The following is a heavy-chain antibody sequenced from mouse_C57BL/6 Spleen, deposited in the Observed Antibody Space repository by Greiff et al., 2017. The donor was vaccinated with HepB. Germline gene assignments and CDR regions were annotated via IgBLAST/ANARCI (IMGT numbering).Heavy chain of an antibody. Sequence: EVQLQQSGGGLVKPGGSLKLSCAASGFTFSDYGMHWVRQAPEKGLEWVAYISSGSSTIYYADTVKGRFTISRDNAKNTLFLQMTSLRSEDTAMYYGARNDYDGYAMDYWGQGTSVTVSS. CDR2: ISSGSSTI. V-gene: IGHV5-17*01. CDR3: ARNDYDGYAMDY. D-gene: IGHD2-4*01. CDR1: GFTFSDYG. J-gene: IGHJ4*01.